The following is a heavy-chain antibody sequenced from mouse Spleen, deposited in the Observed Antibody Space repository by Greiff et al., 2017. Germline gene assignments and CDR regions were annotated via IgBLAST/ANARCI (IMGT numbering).Heavy chain of an antibody. D-gene: IGHD2-4*01. CDR2: IRNKANGYTT. J-gene: IGHJ2*01. CDR3: ATYKDDYGEAYFDY. CDR1: GFTFTDYY. V-gene: IGHV7-3*01. Sequence: EVKLVESGGGLVQPGGSLSLSCAASGFTFTDYYMSWVRQPPGKALEWLGFIRNKANGYTTEYSASVKGRFTISRDNSQSILYLQMNALRAEDSATYYCATYKDDYGEAYFDYWGQGTTLTVSS.